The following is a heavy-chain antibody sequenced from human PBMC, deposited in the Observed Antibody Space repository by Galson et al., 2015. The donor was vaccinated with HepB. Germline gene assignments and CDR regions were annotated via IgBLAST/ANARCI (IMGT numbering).Heavy chain of an antibody. J-gene: IGHJ3*02. Sequence: SVKVSCKASGYTFFTYGVTWVRQAPGKGLEWMGWINAYNGKTNYAQKFQDRVTMTTNTYTNTAYMEMTSLRYDDTAVYYCARHPTDPLTYCDAGNCYSVNDAFDIWGPGTMVTVSS. V-gene: IGHV1-18*04. CDR1: GYTFFTYG. CDR3: ARHPTDPLTYCDAGNCYSVNDAFDI. D-gene: IGHD2-15*01. CDR2: INAYNGKT.